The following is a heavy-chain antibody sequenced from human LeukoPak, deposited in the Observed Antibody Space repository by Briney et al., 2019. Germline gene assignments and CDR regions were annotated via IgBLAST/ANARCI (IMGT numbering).Heavy chain of an antibody. D-gene: IGHD6-13*01. Sequence: GESLKISCQGSGYSFTTYWIGWVRQMPGKGLEWMGIIYPGDSDTTYSPSFQGQVTISADKSISTAYLQWSSLKASDSAMYYCGRIPAAGSLKGSFDIRGQGTMVTVSS. V-gene: IGHV5-51*01. J-gene: IGHJ3*02. CDR2: IYPGDSDT. CDR1: GYSFTTYW. CDR3: GRIPAAGSLKGSFDI.